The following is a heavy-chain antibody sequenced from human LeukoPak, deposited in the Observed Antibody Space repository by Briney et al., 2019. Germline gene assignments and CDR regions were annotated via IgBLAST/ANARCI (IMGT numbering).Heavy chain of an antibody. D-gene: IGHD6-13*01. J-gene: IGHJ4*02. Sequence: GGSLILSCAASGMTFSSYGMHWVRQAPGKGLEWVAVIWYDGSNKYYADSVKGRFTISRDNSKNTLYLQMNSLRAEDTAVYYCARDPSRPYSSSWLDYWGQGTLVTVSS. CDR2: IWYDGSNK. V-gene: IGHV3-33*01. CDR3: ARDPSRPYSSSWLDY. CDR1: GMTFSSYG.